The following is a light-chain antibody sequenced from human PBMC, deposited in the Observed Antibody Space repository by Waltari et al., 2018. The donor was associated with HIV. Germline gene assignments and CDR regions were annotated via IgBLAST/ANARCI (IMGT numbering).Light chain of an antibody. Sequence: QSALTQPPSASGSPGQSVTISCTGTSSDVGSYNYVSWYQLHPGKAPKLMIYEVSKRPSGAPDRFSGSKAGNTASLTVSGLQSEDEADYFCASYAGSTNVFGTGTKVTVL. J-gene: IGLJ1*01. CDR1: SSDVGSYNY. CDR2: EVS. CDR3: ASYAGSTNV. V-gene: IGLV2-8*01.